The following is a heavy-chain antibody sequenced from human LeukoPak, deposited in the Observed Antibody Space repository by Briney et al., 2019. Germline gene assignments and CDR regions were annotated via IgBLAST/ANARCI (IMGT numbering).Heavy chain of an antibody. CDR2: IYYSGST. V-gene: IGHV4-59*06. D-gene: IGHD5-24*01. Sequence: SETLSLTCTVSGGSISSYYWSWIRQHPGKGLEWIGYIYYSGSTYYNPSLKSRVTISVDTSKNQFSLKLSSVTAADTAVYYCARDLSSVGFDPWGQGTLVTVSS. J-gene: IGHJ5*02. CDR3: ARDLSSVGFDP. CDR1: GGSISSYY.